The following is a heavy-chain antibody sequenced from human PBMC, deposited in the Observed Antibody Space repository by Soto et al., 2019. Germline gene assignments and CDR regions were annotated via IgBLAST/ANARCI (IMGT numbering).Heavy chain of an antibody. D-gene: IGHD3-16*01. Sequence: GGSLRLSYAASGFTFSSDTMNWVRQAPGKGLEWVSYISSSSSYIYYADSVKGRFTISRDNAKNSLYLQMNSLRAEDTAVYYCAGDAYTTFWGKGTLDPV. V-gene: IGHV3-21*01. J-gene: IGHJ4*02. CDR1: GFTFSSDT. CDR2: ISSSSSYI. CDR3: AGDAYTTF.